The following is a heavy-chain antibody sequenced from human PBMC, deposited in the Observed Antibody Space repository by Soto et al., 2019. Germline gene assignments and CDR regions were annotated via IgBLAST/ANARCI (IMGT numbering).Heavy chain of an antibody. V-gene: IGHV4-59*08. CDR3: ARQDIVVVPAANILAFDF. D-gene: IGHD2-2*01. Sequence: SETLSLTCTVSGGSISSYYWSWIRQPPGKGLEWIGYIYYSGSTNYNPSLKSRVTISVDTSKNQFSLKLSSVTAADTAVYYCARQDIVVVPAANILAFDFWGQGTMVTV. CDR2: IYYSGST. CDR1: GGSISSYY. J-gene: IGHJ3*01.